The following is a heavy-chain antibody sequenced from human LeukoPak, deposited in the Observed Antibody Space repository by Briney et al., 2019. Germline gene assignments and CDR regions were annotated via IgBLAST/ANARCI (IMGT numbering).Heavy chain of an antibody. Sequence: GESLQISCKGSGYRFTSYWIGWVRQMPGKGLEWMGIIYPGDSDTRYSPSFQGQVTISADKSISTAYLQWSSLKASDTAMYYCARRYYYYDSSGPIFDYWGQGTLVTVSS. D-gene: IGHD3-22*01. J-gene: IGHJ4*02. CDR2: IYPGDSDT. CDR1: GYRFTSYW. CDR3: ARRYYYYDSSGPIFDY. V-gene: IGHV5-51*01.